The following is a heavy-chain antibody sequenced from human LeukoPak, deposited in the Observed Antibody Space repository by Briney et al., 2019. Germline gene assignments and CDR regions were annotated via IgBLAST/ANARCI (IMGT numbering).Heavy chain of an antibody. D-gene: IGHD5-24*01. CDR2: ISGSGGST. CDR1: GFTFSSYA. V-gene: IGHV3-23*01. J-gene: IGHJ4*02. Sequence: GGSLRLSYAASGFTFSSYAMSWVRQAPGKGLEWVSAISGSGGSTYYADSVKGRFTISRDNSKNTLYLQMNSLRAEDTAVYYCAKDPDGNTPLSYFDYWGQGTLVTVSS. CDR3: AKDPDGNTPLSYFDY.